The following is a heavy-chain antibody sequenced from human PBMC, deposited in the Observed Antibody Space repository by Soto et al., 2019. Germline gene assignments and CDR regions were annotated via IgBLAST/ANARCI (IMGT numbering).Heavy chain of an antibody. V-gene: IGHV3-23*01. D-gene: IGHD3-10*01. CDR3: AKEASVPSFGEFWFFDL. Sequence: EVQLLESGGGLVQPGGSLRLSCDGSGFTFPNYGMTWVRQAPGQGLEWVSSVSGDGFTAYYADSVKGRFTIPRDNSKNTVYVQMNSLRAEDTAVYYCAKEASVPSFGEFWFFDLWGRGTPVTVSS. CDR1: GFTFPNYG. CDR2: VSGDGFTA. J-gene: IGHJ2*01.